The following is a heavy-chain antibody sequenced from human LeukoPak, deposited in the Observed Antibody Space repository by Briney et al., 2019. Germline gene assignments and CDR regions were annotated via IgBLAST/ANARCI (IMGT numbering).Heavy chain of an antibody. D-gene: IGHD3-22*01. V-gene: IGHV4-34*01. CDR1: GGSFSGYY. CDR2: INHSGST. Sequence: SETLSLTCAVYGGSFSGYYWSWICQSPGKGLEWIGEINHSGSTNYNPSLKSRVTISEDTSKNQSSLKLSSVTAADTAVYYCARAPQYYYDSSGYYGFDYWGQGTLVTVSS. CDR3: ARAPQYYYDSSGYYGFDY. J-gene: IGHJ4*02.